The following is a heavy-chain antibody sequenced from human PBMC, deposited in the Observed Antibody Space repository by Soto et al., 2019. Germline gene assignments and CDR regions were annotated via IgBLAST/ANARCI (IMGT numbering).Heavy chain of an antibody. D-gene: IGHD4-17*01. CDR3: ARLKVGDYRFGWFDP. CDR2: ISSSSSYT. Sequence: GGSLRLSCAASGFTFSDNYMSWIRQAPGKGLEWVSYISSSSSYTNYADSVKGRFTISRDNAKNSLYLQMNSLRAEDTAVYYCARLKVGDYRFGWFDPWGQGTLVTVSS. J-gene: IGHJ5*02. V-gene: IGHV3-11*03. CDR1: GFTFSDNY.